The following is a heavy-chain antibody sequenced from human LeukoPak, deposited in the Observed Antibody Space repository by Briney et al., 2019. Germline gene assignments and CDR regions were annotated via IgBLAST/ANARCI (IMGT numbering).Heavy chain of an antibody. V-gene: IGHV3-23*01. CDR1: GFSFGDYA. CDR2: ISGSGGST. Sequence: PGGSLRLSCEASGFSFGDYAMSWVRQAPGKGLEWVSAISGSGGSTYYAESVKGRFTTSRDNSKNTLYLQMNSLRAEDTAVYYCAKEGWSSSSGNYYYYYMDVWGKGTTVTVSS. J-gene: IGHJ6*03. CDR3: AKEGWSSSSGNYYYYYMDV. D-gene: IGHD6-6*01.